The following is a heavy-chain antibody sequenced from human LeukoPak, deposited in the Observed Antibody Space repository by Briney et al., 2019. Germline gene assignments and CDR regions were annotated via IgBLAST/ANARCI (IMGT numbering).Heavy chain of an antibody. CDR1: GYTFTSYG. CDR3: ARDKYLEQWLVRGAFDI. J-gene: IGHJ3*02. CDR2: ISAYNGNT. D-gene: IGHD6-19*01. V-gene: IGHV1-18*01. Sequence: ASVKLSCKASGYTFTSYGISWVRQAPGQGLEWMGWISAYNGNTNYAQKLQGRVTMTTDTSTSTAYMELRSLRSDDTAVYYCARDKYLEQWLVRGAFDIWGQGTMVTVSS.